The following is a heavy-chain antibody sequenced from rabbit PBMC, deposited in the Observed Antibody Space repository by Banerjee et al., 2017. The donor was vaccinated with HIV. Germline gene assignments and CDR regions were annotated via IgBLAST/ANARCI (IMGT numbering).Heavy chain of an antibody. J-gene: IGHJ4*01. Sequence: QQQLVESGGDLVKPEGSLTLTCTASGFDLSSSYYMCWVRQAPGKGLEWIACIYTGSGSTYYASWAKGRFTNSKTSSTTVTLQMTSLTVADTATYFCARGYAGYGNGAFKLWGPGTLVTVS. D-gene: IGHD7-1*01. V-gene: IGHV1S45*01. CDR3: ARGYAGYGNGAFKL. CDR2: IYTGSGST. CDR1: GFDLSSSYY.